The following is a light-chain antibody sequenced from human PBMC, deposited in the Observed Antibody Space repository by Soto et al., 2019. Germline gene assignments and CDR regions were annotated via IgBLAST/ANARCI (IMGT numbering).Light chain of an antibody. V-gene: IGLV2-8*01. CDR2: EVS. CDR1: SSDVGGYNY. J-gene: IGLJ2*01. CDR3: SSYAGSNNWGV. Sequence: QSALTQPPSASGSPGQSVTISCTGTSSDVGGYNYVSWYQQHPGKAPKLMIYEVSKRPSGVPDRFFGSKSGNTASLTVSGLQAEDEADYYCSSYAGSNNWGVFGGGTQLTVL.